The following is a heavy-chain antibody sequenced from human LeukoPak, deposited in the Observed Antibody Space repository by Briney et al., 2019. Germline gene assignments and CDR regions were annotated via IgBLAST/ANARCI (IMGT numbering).Heavy chain of an antibody. J-gene: IGHJ4*02. D-gene: IGHD1-26*01. Sequence: SETLSLTCTVPGGSISSYYWSWIRQPPGKGLEWIGYIYYSGNTNYNPSLKSRVTISVDTSKNQFSLKLSSVTAADPALYYWARGRYSGIYFDYWGQGTLVTVCS. CDR2: IYYSGNT. CDR3: ARGRYSGIYFDY. V-gene: IGHV4-59*01. CDR1: GGSISSYY.